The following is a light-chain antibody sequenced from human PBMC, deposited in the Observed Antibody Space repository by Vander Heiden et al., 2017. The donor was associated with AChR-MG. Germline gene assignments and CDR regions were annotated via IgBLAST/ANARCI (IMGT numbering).Light chain of an antibody. Sequence: QSALTQPASVSGAPGPAITISCPGTSRDVGCYNYGSGYQQDPGNPHKLMIYDVNKRPAEVANRFSDSKSGNTASLTISGHNAEDEADYYCSSDTSSSTLIFGGGTKLTVL. V-gene: IGLV2-14*03. CDR2: DVN. CDR1: SRDVGCYNY. CDR3: SSDTSSSTLI. J-gene: IGLJ2*01.